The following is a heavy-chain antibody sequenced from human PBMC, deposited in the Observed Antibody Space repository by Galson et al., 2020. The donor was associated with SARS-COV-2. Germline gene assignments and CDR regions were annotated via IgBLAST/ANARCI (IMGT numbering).Heavy chain of an antibody. D-gene: IGHD6-6*01. CDR1: GFTFSSYD. J-gene: IGHJ6*03. V-gene: IGHV3-13*01. CDR3: ARAEYSSLGYYYYYMDV. Sequence: GESLKISCAASGFTFSSYDMHWVRQATGKGLEWVSAIGTAGDTYYPGSVKGRFTISRENAKNSLYLQMNSLRAGDTAVYYCARAEYSSLGYYYYYMDVWGKGTTVTVSS. CDR2: IGTAGDT.